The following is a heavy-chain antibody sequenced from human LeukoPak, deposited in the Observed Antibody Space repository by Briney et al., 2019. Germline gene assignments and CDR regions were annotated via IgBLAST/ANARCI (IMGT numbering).Heavy chain of an antibody. D-gene: IGHD1-1*01. V-gene: IGHV3-23*01. CDR3: AKDGTTTITFDY. CDR1: GFTFSSYA. CDR2: ISGSGGST. J-gene: IGHJ4*02. Sequence: PVGSLRLSCAASGFTFSSYAMSSVRQAPGKGLEYVSVISGSGGSTHYRDSVKGRFTISRDNSKNTLYLQMNSLRVEDTAVYYCAKDGTTTITFDYWGQGTLVTVSS.